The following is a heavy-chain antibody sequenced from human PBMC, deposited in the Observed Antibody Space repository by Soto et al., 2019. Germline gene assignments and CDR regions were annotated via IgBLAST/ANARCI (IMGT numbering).Heavy chain of an antibody. Sequence: GGSLRLSCAASGFTVSSNYMNWVRQAPGKGLEWVSVIYSGGTTFYADSVKGRFTISRDNSKNTLYLQMNNLRAEDTAVYYCARAHGDYWGQGTLVTVSS. CDR2: IYSGGTT. CDR3: ARAHGDY. V-gene: IGHV3-66*01. J-gene: IGHJ4*02. D-gene: IGHD1-26*01. CDR1: GFTVSSNY.